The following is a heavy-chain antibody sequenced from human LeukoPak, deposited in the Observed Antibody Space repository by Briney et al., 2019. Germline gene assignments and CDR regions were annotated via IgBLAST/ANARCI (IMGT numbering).Heavy chain of an antibody. CDR3: ARDGYCSSTSCYQDAFDI. CDR1: GFTFSSYS. D-gene: IGHD2-2*01. CDR2: ISSSSSYI. Sequence: GGSLRLSCAASGFTFSSYSMNWVRQAPGKGLEWVSSISSSSSYIYYADSVKGRFTISRDNAKNSLYLQMNSLRAEDTAVYYCARDGYCSSTSCYQDAFDIWGQGTMVTVSS. V-gene: IGHV3-21*01. J-gene: IGHJ3*02.